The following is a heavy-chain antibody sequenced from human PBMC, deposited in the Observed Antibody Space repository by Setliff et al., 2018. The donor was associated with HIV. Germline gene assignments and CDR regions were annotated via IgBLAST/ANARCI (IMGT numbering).Heavy chain of an antibody. CDR1: GFTFGSYG. CDR2: IWYDGSEK. V-gene: IGHV3-33*01. J-gene: IGHJ4*02. Sequence: PGGSLRLSCAASGFTFGSYGMHWVRQAPGKGLEWVANIWYDGSEKYYADSVKGRFTISRDKSKNTLYLQMNSLRTEDTAVYYCARVFQSYSFDFWGQGTLVTVSS. CDR3: ARVFQSYSFDF. D-gene: IGHD3-3*01.